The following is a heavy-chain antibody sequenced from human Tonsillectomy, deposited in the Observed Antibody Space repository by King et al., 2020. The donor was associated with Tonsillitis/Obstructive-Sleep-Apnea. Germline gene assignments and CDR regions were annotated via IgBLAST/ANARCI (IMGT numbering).Heavy chain of an antibody. D-gene: IGHD3-22*01. CDR1: GFTVSSNY. V-gene: IGHV3-53*01. J-gene: IGHJ3*02. CDR2: IYSGGST. Sequence: VQLVESGGGLIQPGGSLRLSCAASGFTVSSNYMSWVRQAPGKGLEWVSVIYSGGSTYYADSVKGRFTISRDNSKNTLYLQMNSLRAEDTAVYYCAGEYTVLDYYDSREGAFDIWGQGTMVTVSS. CDR3: AGEYTVLDYYDSREGAFDI.